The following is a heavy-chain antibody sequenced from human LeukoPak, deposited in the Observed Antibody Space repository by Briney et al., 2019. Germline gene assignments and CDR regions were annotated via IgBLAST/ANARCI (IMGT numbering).Heavy chain of an antibody. CDR2: IYSGGST. D-gene: IGHD2-2*01. V-gene: IGHV3-53*01. CDR3: AKRKYQLLDRPPFDY. Sequence: PGGSLRLSCAASGFTVSSNYMSWVRQAPGKGLEWVSVIYSGGSTYYADSVKGRFTISRDNSKNTLYLQMNSLRAEDTAVYYCAKRKYQLLDRPPFDYWGQGTLVTVSS. J-gene: IGHJ4*02. CDR1: GFTVSSNY.